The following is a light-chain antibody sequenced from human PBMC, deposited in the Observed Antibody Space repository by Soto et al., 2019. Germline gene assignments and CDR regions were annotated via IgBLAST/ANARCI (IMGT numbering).Light chain of an antibody. Sequence: DIQMTQSPSSVSASVGDRVTITCRASQDISNYLAWYQQKPGNAPKLLISPSSSLQSEVPSRFSGSGSGTDFTLTINSLRPEDYATYYCQQAKSFPVTFGPGTRVDIK. CDR3: QQAKSFPVT. CDR2: PSS. CDR1: QDISNY. V-gene: IGKV1D-12*01. J-gene: IGKJ3*01.